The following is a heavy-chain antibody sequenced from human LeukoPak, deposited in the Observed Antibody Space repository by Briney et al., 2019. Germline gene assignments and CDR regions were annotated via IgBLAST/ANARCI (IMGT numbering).Heavy chain of an antibody. Sequence: ASVKVSCKASGYTFTSYYMHWVRQAPGQGLEWMGIINPGGGSTSYAQKFQGRVTMTRDTSTSTVYMELSSLRSEDTAVYYCARAMAAWFGELSFAFDIWGQGTMVTVSS. CDR3: ARAMAAWFGELSFAFDI. CDR2: INPGGGST. J-gene: IGHJ3*02. CDR1: GYTFTSYY. D-gene: IGHD3-10*01. V-gene: IGHV1-46*01.